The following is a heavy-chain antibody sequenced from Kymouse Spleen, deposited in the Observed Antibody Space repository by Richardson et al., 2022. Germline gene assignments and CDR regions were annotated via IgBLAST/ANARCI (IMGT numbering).Heavy chain of an antibody. D-gene: IGHD1-7*01. V-gene: IGHV4-59*01. Sequence: QVQLQESGPGLVKPSETLSLTCTVSGGSISSYYWSWIRQPPGKGLEWIGYIYYSGSTNYNPSLKSRVTISVDTSKNQFSLKLSSVTAADTAVYYCAGRVPTNWNYGDYWGQGTLVTVSS. CDR1: GGSISSYY. CDR3: AGRVPTNWNYGDY. J-gene: IGHJ4*02. CDR2: IYYSGST.